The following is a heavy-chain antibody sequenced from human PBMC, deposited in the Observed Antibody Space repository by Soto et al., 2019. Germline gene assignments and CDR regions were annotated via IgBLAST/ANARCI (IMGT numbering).Heavy chain of an antibody. CDR2: INAGNGNT. V-gene: IGHV1-3*01. CDR1: GDTFTSYA. Sequence: ASVKVSCKASGDTFTSYAMHWVRPAPGQRLEWMGWINAGNGNTKYSQKFQGRVTITRDTSASTAYMELSSLRSEDTAVYYCARDGCTNGVCYNHYYYYYYMDVWGKGTTVTVSS. D-gene: IGHD2-8*01. CDR3: ARDGCTNGVCYNHYYYYYYMDV. J-gene: IGHJ6*03.